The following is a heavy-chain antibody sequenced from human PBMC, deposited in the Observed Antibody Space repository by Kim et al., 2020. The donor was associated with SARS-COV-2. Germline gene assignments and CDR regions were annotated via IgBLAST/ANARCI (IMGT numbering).Heavy chain of an antibody. V-gene: IGHV3-21*04. Sequence: GGSLRLSCAASRFSFSSYSMNWVRQAPGKGLEWVSSISSTGTHIYYADSVKGRFTISRDNAKNSLYLQMNSLRVEDTAMYYCARTEGYTYGYSDYWGQGTLVTVSS. CDR2: ISSTGTHI. J-gene: IGHJ4*02. CDR3: ARTEGYTYGYSDY. CDR1: RFSFSSYS. D-gene: IGHD5-18*01.